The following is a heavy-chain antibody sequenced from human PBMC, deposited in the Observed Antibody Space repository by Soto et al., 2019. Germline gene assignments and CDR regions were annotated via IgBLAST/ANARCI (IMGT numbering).Heavy chain of an antibody. V-gene: IGHV1-69*04. CDR1: GGTFKTYG. J-gene: IGHJ3*01. CDR3: ARGTNGVGSVSTFDV. D-gene: IGHD2-8*01. CDR2: VIPILDVT. Sequence: QVHLVQSGAEVRKPGSSVKVSCQVSGGTFKTYGIIWVRQAPGQGLEWMGRVIPILDVTDYAQKFQGRLIISADRSTNAAYMELRSLRSADTAVYSCARGTNGVGSVSTFDVWGQGTMVTVSS.